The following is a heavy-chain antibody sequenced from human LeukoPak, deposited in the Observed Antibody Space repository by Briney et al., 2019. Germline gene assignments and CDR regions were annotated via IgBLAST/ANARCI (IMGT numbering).Heavy chain of an antibody. J-gene: IGHJ4*02. D-gene: IGHD3-22*01. CDR3: ARAVSYYDSSGYYY. CDR2: ISSSGSTI. CDR1: GFTFSDYY. V-gene: IGHV3-11*04. Sequence: GGSLRLSCAASGFTFSDYYMSWIRQAPGRGLEWVSYISSSGSTIYCADSVKGRFTISRDNAKNSLYLQMNSLRAEDTAVYYCARAVSYYDSSGYYYWGQGTLVTVSS.